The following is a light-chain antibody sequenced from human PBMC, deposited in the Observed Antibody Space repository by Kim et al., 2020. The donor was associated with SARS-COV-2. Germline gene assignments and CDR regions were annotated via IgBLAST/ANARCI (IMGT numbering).Light chain of an antibody. Sequence: DIQMTQSPSTLSASVGDIVTITCRASQSISTWLAWYQQKPGKAPKLLMYKASSLEGGVPSRFSGSGSGTDFTLTISSLQPDDFATYYCQQYDGYLYTFGQGTKLEI. CDR1: QSISTW. CDR2: KAS. V-gene: IGKV1-5*03. J-gene: IGKJ2*01. CDR3: QQYDGYLYT.